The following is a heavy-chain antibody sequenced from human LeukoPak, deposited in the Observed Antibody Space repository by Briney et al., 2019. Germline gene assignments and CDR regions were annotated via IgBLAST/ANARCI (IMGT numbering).Heavy chain of an antibody. D-gene: IGHD6-19*01. CDR1: GGSISIYY. Sequence: PSETLSLTCTVSGGSISIYYWSWIRQPAGKGLEWIGYIYYSGSTNYNPSLKSRVTISVDTSKNQFSLKLSSVTAADTAVYYCARRAVAGRFNWFDPWGQGTLVTVSS. CDR3: ARRAVAGRFNWFDP. V-gene: IGHV4-59*01. CDR2: IYYSGST. J-gene: IGHJ5*02.